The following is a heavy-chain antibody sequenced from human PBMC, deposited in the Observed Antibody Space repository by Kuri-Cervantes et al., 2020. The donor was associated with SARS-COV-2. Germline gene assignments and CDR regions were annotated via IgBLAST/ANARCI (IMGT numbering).Heavy chain of an antibody. D-gene: IGHD3-10*01. Sequence: SQTLSLTCAVYGGSFSGYYWSWIRQPPGKGLEWIGEINHSGSTNYNPSLKSRVTISVDTSKNQFSLKLSPVTAADTAVYYCARVGDYYGSGSVDYWGQGTLVTVSS. J-gene: IGHJ4*02. CDR1: GGSFSGYY. CDR3: ARVGDYYGSGSVDY. CDR2: INHSGST. V-gene: IGHV4-34*01.